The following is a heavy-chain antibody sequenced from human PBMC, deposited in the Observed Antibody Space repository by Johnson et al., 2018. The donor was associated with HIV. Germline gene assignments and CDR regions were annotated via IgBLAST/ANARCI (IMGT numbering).Heavy chain of an antibody. CDR1: GFTFSSYG. Sequence: QVQLVESGGGLAQPGGSLRLSCAASGFTFSSYGMHWVRQAPGKGLEWVAFIRYDGSNKYYADSVKGRFTISRDNSKNTLYLQMNSLRAEDTAVYYCAKDGGAIYLDAFDIWGQGTMVTVSS. D-gene: IGHD2-2*02. CDR2: IRYDGSNK. V-gene: IGHV3-30*02. CDR3: AKDGGAIYLDAFDI. J-gene: IGHJ3*02.